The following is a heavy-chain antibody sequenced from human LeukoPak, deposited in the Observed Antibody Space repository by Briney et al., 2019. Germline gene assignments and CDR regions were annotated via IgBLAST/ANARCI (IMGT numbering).Heavy chain of an antibody. V-gene: IGHV3-20*04. Sequence: GGSLRLSCAASGFTFSDYHMSWIRQAPGKGLEWVSGTNWDGASTGYADSVKGRFTISRDNVKNFLYLQMNSLRVEDTALYFCGRVYCSTTSCYDYYDYYMDVWGKGTTVTVSS. CDR3: GRVYCSTTSCYDYYDYYMDV. CDR1: GFTFSDYH. J-gene: IGHJ6*03. CDR2: TNWDGAST. D-gene: IGHD2-2*01.